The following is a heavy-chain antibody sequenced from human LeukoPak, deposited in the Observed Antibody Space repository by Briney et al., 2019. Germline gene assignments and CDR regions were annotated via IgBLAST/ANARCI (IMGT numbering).Heavy chain of an antibody. V-gene: IGHV1-18*01. Sequence: ASVKVSCKASGYTFTSYGISWIRQAPGQGLEWMGWISAYNGNTNYAQKLQGRVTMTTYTSTSTAYMELRSLRSNDTAVYYCARDHRVPAADVLLWFGELVSGMDVWGQGTTVTVSS. CDR2: ISAYNGNT. J-gene: IGHJ6*02. CDR1: GYTFTSYG. CDR3: ARDHRVPAADVLLWFGELVSGMDV. D-gene: IGHD3-10*01.